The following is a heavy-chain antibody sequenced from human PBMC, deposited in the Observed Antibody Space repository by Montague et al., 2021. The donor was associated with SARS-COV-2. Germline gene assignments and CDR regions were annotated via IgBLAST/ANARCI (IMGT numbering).Heavy chain of an antibody. J-gene: IGHJ6*03. D-gene: IGHD2-2*01. CDR2: INHSGST. Sequence: SETLSLTCAVYGGSFSGYYWSWIRQPPGKGLEWIGEINHSGSTNYNPSLKSRVTISVDTSKNQFSLKLSSVTAADTAVYYCARARQDVVVPALGIGAYYYYMDAWGKGTTVTVSS. V-gene: IGHV4-34*01. CDR1: GGSFSGYY. CDR3: ARARQDVVVPALGIGAYYYYMDA.